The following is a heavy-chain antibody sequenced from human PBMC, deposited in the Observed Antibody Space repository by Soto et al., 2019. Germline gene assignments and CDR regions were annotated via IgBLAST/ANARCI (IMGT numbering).Heavy chain of an antibody. V-gene: IGHV4-39*02. D-gene: IGHD3-9*01. CDR2: IYHRGRT. Sequence: QLQLQQSGPGLVRPSEALSLTCTVSGGSITSSSFYWAWIRQTPWKGLEWIGSIYHRGRTYYNPSLQSRITISMDTSKSQFSLSLSSVTAADTAVYYCARAHYYDVLTGPTNWFDPWGQGTQVTVSS. CDR3: ARAHYYDVLTGPTNWFDP. J-gene: IGHJ5*02. CDR1: GGSITSSSFY.